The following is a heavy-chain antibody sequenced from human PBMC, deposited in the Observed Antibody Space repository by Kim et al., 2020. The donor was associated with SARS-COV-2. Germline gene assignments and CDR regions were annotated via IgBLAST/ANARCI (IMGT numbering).Heavy chain of an antibody. CDR1: GFTFSSYA. V-gene: IGHV3-30*04. J-gene: IGHJ6*02. CDR2: ISYDGSNK. D-gene: IGHD1-26*01. Sequence: GGSLRLSCAASGFTFSSYAMHWVRQAPGKGLEWVAVISYDGSNKYYADSVKGRFTISRDNSKNTLYLQMNSLRAEDTAVYYCARGGVVGTNTKPYYYGMDVWGQGTTVTVSS. CDR3: ARGGVVGTNTKPYYYGMDV.